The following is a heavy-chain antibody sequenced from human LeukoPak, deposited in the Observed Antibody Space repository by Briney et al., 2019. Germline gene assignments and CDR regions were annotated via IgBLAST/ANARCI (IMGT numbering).Heavy chain of an antibody. CDR2: IYSGGST. V-gene: IGHV3-66*02. J-gene: IGHJ4*02. CDR1: GLIVTRDY. CDR3: ASLGY. Sequence: GGSLRLSCVVSGLIVTRDYMSWVRQAPGKGLEWVSAIYSGGSTYYADSVKGRFTISRDNSKNTLYLQMNSLRAADTAVYYCASLGYWGQGTLVTGSS.